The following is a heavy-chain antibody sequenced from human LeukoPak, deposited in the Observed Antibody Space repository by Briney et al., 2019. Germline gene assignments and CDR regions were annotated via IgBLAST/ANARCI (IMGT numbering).Heavy chain of an antibody. V-gene: IGHV4-39*07. CDR3: GGRIAATGTPFDY. D-gene: IGHD6-13*01. CDR1: GGSVRSINYY. J-gene: IGHJ4*02. CDR2: IYHSGTT. Sequence: SETLSLTCTVSGGSVRSINYYWGWFRQPPGKGLEWIGEIYHSGTTNYIPSLKSRVTISVDKSKNQFSLKLTSVTAADTAVYYCGGRIAATGTPFDYWGQGTVVTVSS.